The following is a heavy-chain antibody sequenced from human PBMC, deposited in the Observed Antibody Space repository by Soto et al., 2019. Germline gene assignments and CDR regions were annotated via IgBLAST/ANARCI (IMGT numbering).Heavy chain of an antibody. CDR3: ARSAYSYAPNPLLY. J-gene: IGHJ4*02. CDR1: GGSISSGGYY. CDR2: IYYSGST. D-gene: IGHD5-18*01. V-gene: IGHV4-31*03. Sequence: QVQLQESGPGLVKPSQTLSLTCTVSGGSISSGGYYWSWIRQHPGKGLEWIGYIYYSGSTYYNPSLQIRVTISVDTSKNPFSLKLSSVTAADTAVYYWARSAYSYAPNPLLYWGQGTLVTVSS.